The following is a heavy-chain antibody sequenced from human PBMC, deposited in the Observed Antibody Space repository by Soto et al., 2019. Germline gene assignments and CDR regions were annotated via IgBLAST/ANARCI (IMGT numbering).Heavy chain of an antibody. CDR2: MDPNSGST. CDR1: GYTFTSYG. V-gene: IGHV1-8*01. D-gene: IGHD3-3*01. J-gene: IGHJ6*02. CDR3: ARERKFDFWRKGLDV. Sequence: QGQLVQSGAEVKKPGASVKVSCKASGYTFTSYGISWVRQAPGQGLEWLGWMDPNSGSTGYAQNFQGRITMTRNISRNTAHMELSSLQSEDTAVYYCARERKFDFWRKGLDVWGQGTTVTVSS.